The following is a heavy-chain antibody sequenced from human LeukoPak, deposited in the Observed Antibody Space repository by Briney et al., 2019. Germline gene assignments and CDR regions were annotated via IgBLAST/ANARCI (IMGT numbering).Heavy chain of an antibody. J-gene: IGHJ4*02. CDR1: GFTFSSYG. V-gene: IGHV3-30*02. Sequence: GGSLRLSCAASGFTFSSYGMHWVRQAPGKGLEWVAFIRYDGSNKYYADSVKGRFTISRDDSKNTLYLQMNSLRAEDTAVYYCAKDQDSSGYYPFDYWGQGTLVTVSS. CDR3: AKDQDSSGYYPFDY. D-gene: IGHD3-22*01. CDR2: IRYDGSNK.